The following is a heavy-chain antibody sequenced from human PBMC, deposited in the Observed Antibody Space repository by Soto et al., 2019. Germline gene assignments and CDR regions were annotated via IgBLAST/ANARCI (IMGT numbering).Heavy chain of an antibody. CDR3: ARGRYCLTGRCFPNWFDS. Sequence: SETLSLTCSVSGDSISTVDYFWAWIRQPPGQALEYIGYIYKSTTTCYNPSFESRVAISLDTSKSQFSLTVTSVTAADTAVYFCARGRYCLTGRCFPNWFDSWGQGTLVTVSS. J-gene: IGHJ5*01. D-gene: IGHD2-15*01. CDR2: IYKSTTT. V-gene: IGHV4-30-4*01. CDR1: GDSISTVDYF.